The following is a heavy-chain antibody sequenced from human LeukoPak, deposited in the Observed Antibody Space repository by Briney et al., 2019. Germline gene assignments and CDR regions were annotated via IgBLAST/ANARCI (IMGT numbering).Heavy chain of an antibody. CDR2: ISGSGGST. D-gene: IGHD3-10*01. Sequence: GGSLRLSCAASGFTFSSYAMSWVRQAPGKGLEWVSAISGSGGSTYYADSVKGRFTISRDNSKNTLYLQMNSLRAEDTAVYYCAKDQRAWFGEPGFDYWGQGTLVTVSS. V-gene: IGHV3-23*01. CDR1: GFTFSSYA. CDR3: AKDQRAWFGEPGFDY. J-gene: IGHJ4*02.